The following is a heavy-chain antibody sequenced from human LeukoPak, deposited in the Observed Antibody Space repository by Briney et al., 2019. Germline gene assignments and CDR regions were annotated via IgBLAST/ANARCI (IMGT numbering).Heavy chain of an antibody. CDR2: ISGSGGST. Sequence: GGSLRLSCAASGFTFSSYAMSWVRQAPGKGLEWVSAISGSGGSTYYADSVKGRFTISRDNSKNTLYLQMSSLRAEDTAVYYCARDQYCTNGVCSDYWGQGTLVTVSS. CDR1: GFTFSSYA. V-gene: IGHV3-23*01. J-gene: IGHJ4*02. CDR3: ARDQYCTNGVCSDY. D-gene: IGHD2-8*01.